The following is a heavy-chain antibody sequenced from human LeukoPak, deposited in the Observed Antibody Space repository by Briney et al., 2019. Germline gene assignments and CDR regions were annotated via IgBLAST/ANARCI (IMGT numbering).Heavy chain of an antibody. CDR1: GYTLTELS. V-gene: IGHV1-24*01. J-gene: IGHJ4*02. CDR3: ARGYYDSSGYLIDY. D-gene: IGHD3-22*01. Sequence: GASVKVSCKVSGYTLTELSMHWVRQAPGKGLEWMGGFDPEDGETIYAQKFQGRVTMTEDTSTDTAYMELSSLRSEDTAVYYCARGYYDSSGYLIDYWGQGTLVTVSS. CDR2: FDPEDGET.